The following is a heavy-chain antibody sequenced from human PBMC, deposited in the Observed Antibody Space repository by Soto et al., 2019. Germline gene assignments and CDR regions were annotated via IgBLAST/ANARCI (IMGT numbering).Heavy chain of an antibody. J-gene: IGHJ6*02. CDR1: GYTFTSYG. Sequence: ASVKVSCKASGYTFTSYGISWVRQAPGQGLEWMGWISAYNGNTNYAQKLQGRVTMTTDTSTSTAYMELRSLGSDDTAVYYCAREEAAAGMLYYYGMDVWGQGTTVTVSS. V-gene: IGHV1-18*01. CDR2: ISAYNGNT. CDR3: AREEAAAGMLYYYGMDV. D-gene: IGHD6-13*01.